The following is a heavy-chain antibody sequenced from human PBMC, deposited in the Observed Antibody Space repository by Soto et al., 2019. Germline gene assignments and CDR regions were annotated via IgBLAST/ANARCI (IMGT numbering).Heavy chain of an antibody. J-gene: IGHJ4*02. V-gene: IGHV3-64*01. CDR2: ISSNGGST. CDR1: GFTFSSYA. D-gene: IGHD5-18*01. CDR3: ARQSGYSYYFDY. Sequence: EVQLVESRGGLVQPGGSLRLSCAASGFTFSSYAMHWVRQAPGKGLEYVSAISSNGGSTYYANSVKGRFTISRDNSKNTLYLQMGSLRAEDMAVYYCARQSGYSYYFDYWGQGTLVTVSS.